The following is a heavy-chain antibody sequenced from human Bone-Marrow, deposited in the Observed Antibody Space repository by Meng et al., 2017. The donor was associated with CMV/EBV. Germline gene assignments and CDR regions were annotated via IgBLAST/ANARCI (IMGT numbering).Heavy chain of an antibody. CDR3: ARGDIWSGYYYYYYYYGMDV. J-gene: IGHJ6*02. CDR2: INHSGST. V-gene: IGHV4-34*01. D-gene: IGHD3-3*01. Sequence: GSLRLSCAVYGGSFSGYYWSWIRQPPGKGLEWIGEINHSGSTNYNPSLKSRVTISVDTSKNQFSLKPSSVTAADTAVYYCARGDIWSGYYYYYYYYGMDVWGQGTTVTVSS. CDR1: GGSFSGYY.